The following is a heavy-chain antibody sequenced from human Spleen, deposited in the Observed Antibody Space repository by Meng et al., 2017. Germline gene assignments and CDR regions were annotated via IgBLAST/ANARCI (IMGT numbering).Heavy chain of an antibody. D-gene: IGHD3-22*01. CDR2: IGGSGGST. Sequence: GESLKISCAASGFTFSSYAMSWVRQAPGKGLEWVSCIGGSGGSTYYAASVKGRFTISRDNSKNTLYLQMNSLKAEDTAVYYCAKDPYYYDSSGYYAANAFDIWGKGTMVTVSS. CDR3: AKDPYYYDSSGYYAANAFDI. CDR1: GFTFSSYA. V-gene: IGHV3-23*01. J-gene: IGHJ3*02.